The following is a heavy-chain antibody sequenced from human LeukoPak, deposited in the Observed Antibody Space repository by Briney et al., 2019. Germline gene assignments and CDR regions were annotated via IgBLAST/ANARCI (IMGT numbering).Heavy chain of an antibody. D-gene: IGHD6-19*01. Sequence: GGSLRLSCGASEFTFSSHWMYWVRRAPGEGLVWVSRISGDGSSTNYADSVKGRFAISRDNAKNTMYLQMNSLRAEDTSVYYCARGSNGWSGIDYWGQGTLVTVSS. CDR3: ARGSNGWSGIDY. J-gene: IGHJ4*02. V-gene: IGHV3-74*01. CDR2: ISGDGSST. CDR1: EFTFSSHW.